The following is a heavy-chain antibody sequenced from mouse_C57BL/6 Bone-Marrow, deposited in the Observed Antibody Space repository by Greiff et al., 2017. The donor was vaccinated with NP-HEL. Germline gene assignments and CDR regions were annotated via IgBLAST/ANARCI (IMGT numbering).Heavy chain of an antibody. CDR1: GYTFTGYW. CDR2: ILPGSGSN. CDR3: ARNHLTTVVATSDY. D-gene: IGHD1-1*01. V-gene: IGHV1-9*01. Sequence: VQLQQSGAELMKPGASVKLSCKATGYTFTGYWIEWVKQRPGHGLEWIGEILPGSGSNNYNEKFKGKATFTADKSSNTAYMHLSSLTTEDSAIYYCARNHLTTVVATSDYWGQGTTLTVSS. J-gene: IGHJ2*01.